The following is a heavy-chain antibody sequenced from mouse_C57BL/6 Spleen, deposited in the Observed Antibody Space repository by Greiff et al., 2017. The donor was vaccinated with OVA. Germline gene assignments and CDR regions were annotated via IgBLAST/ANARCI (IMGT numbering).Heavy chain of an antibody. D-gene: IGHD3-2*02. CDR1: GYTFTSYW. CDR2: IYPSDSET. V-gene: IGHV1-61*01. J-gene: IGHJ2*01. CDR3: ARGAAQANYFDY. Sequence: QVQLQQPGAELVRPGSSVKLSCKASGYTFTSYWMDWVKQRPGQGLEWIGNIYPSDSETHYNLKFKDKATLTVDKSSSTAYMQLSSLTSEDSAVYYCARGAAQANYFDYWGQGTTLTVSS.